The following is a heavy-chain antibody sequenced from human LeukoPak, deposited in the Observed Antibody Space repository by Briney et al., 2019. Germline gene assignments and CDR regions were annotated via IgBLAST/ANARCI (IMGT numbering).Heavy chain of an antibody. CDR1: GGSISSSYY. CDR3: ASRYSANYHVDY. J-gene: IGHJ4*02. V-gene: IGHV4-39*01. Sequence: SETLSLTCTVSGGSISSSYYWGWIRQPPGKGLEWIGSVYYSGNTYYNPSLMSRVTISVDTSKNQFSLKLTSVTAADTAVYYCASRYSANYHVDYWGQGTLVTVSS. CDR2: VYYSGNT. D-gene: IGHD5-12*01.